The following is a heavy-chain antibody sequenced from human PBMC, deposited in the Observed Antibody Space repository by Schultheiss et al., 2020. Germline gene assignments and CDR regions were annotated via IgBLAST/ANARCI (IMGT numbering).Heavy chain of an antibody. Sequence: GESLKISCNVSGYTFTNYWIAWVRQMPGKGLEWMAKIDPFDSYASYSPSFQGHVTVSVDNSINTASLQWRSLKASDTAMYYCARLGNYGSASPDYWGKGTLVTVSS. J-gene: IGHJ4*02. CDR3: ARLGNYGSASPDY. D-gene: IGHD3-10*01. CDR1: GYTFTNYW. CDR2: IDPFDSYA. V-gene: IGHV5-10-1*01.